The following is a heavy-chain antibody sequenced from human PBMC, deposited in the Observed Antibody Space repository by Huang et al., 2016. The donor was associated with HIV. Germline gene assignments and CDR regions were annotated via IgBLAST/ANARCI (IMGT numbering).Heavy chain of an antibody. Sequence: EVQLVESGGGLVQPGGSLRLSCAGSGFSLNNYWMTWVRQAPGKGLEWVASRNRGEREKKEVESVKGRFTSSRDNGKNSLYLQSVNLRAEDTAVYYCVRVVYVRGYILFDHWGQGSLVSVSS. D-gene: IGHD3-10*02. CDR1: GFSLNNYW. CDR2: RNRGEREK. CDR3: VRVVYVRGYILFDH. V-gene: IGHV3-7*01. J-gene: IGHJ4*02.